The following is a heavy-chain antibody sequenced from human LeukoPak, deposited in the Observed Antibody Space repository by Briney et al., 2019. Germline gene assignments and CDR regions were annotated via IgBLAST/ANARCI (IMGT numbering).Heavy chain of an antibody. CDR3: ARDSGVDSSGYYSRYWYYGMDV. CDR1: GYSISSDYY. D-gene: IGHD3-22*01. V-gene: IGHV4-38-2*02. CDR2: IYHSGTT. J-gene: IGHJ6*02. Sequence: PSETLSLTCTVSGYSISSDYYWVWIRQPPGKGLEWIGNIYHSGTTYYNSSLKSRVTILIDTSKNQFSLKLSSVTAADTAVYYCARDSGVDSSGYYSRYWYYGMDVWGQGTRSPSP.